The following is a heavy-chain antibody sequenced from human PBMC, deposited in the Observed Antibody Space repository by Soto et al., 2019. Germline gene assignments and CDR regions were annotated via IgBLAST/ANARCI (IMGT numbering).Heavy chain of an antibody. Sequence: SETLSLTCTVSGGSISSYYWSWIRQPPGKGLEWIGYIYYSGSTNYNPSLKSRVTISVDTSKNQFSLKLSSVTAADTAVYYCARQDGYSYGLYYSYGMDVWGQGTTVTVS. J-gene: IGHJ6*02. CDR3: ARQDGYSYGLYYSYGMDV. CDR1: GGSISSYY. CDR2: IYYSGST. D-gene: IGHD5-18*01. V-gene: IGHV4-59*08.